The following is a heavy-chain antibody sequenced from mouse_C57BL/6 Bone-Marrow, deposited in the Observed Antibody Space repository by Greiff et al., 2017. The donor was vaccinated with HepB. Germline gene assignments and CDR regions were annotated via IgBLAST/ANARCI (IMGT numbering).Heavy chain of an antibody. CDR2: IYPGSGST. CDR1: GYTFTSYW. J-gene: IGHJ4*01. CDR3: ARLDYYGSSYRYYAMDY. D-gene: IGHD1-1*01. V-gene: IGHV1-55*01. Sequence: QVQLQQPGAELVKPGASVKMSCKASGYTFTSYWITWVKQRPGQGLEWIGDIYPGSGSTNYNEKFKSKATLTVDTSSSTAYMQLSSLTSEDSAVYYCARLDYYGSSYRYYAMDYWGQGTSVTVSS.